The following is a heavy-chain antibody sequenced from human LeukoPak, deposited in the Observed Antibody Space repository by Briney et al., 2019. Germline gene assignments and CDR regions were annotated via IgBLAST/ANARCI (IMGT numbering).Heavy chain of an antibody. V-gene: IGHV5-51*01. CDR1: GYSFTSYW. CDR3: VSRGVAVAGWDAFDI. D-gene: IGHD6-19*01. J-gene: IGHJ3*02. Sequence: GESLKISCKGSGYSFTSYWIGWVRQMPGKGLEWMGIIYPGDSDTRYSPSFQGQVTISADKSISTAYLQWSSLKASDTAMYYCVSRGVAVAGWDAFDIWGQGTMVTVSS. CDR2: IYPGDSDT.